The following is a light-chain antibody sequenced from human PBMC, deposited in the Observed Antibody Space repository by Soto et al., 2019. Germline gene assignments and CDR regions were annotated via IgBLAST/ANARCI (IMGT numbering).Light chain of an antibody. Sequence: SALTQPPSASGSPGQSVTISCTGTSSDVGGYNYVSWYQQHPGKAPKLMIYEVSKRPSGVPDRFSGSKSGNTASLTVSGLQAEDEADYYCSSYAGSNIVFGAGTKVT. CDR1: SSDVGGYNY. CDR2: EVS. J-gene: IGLJ1*01. CDR3: SSYAGSNIV. V-gene: IGLV2-8*01.